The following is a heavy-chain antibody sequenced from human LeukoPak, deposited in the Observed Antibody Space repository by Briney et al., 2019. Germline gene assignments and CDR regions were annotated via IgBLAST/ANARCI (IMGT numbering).Heavy chain of an antibody. CDR3: ARESGRAHAITMIVVVTAFDI. J-gene: IGHJ3*02. CDR1: GFTFSSYC. D-gene: IGHD3-22*01. Sequence: TGGSLRLSCAASGFTFSSYCMSWVRQAPGKGLEWVANIKQDGSEKYYVDSVKGRFTISRDNAKNSLYLQMNSLRAEDTAVYYCARESGRAHAITMIVVVTAFDIWGQGTMVTVSS. CDR2: IKQDGSEK. V-gene: IGHV3-7*01.